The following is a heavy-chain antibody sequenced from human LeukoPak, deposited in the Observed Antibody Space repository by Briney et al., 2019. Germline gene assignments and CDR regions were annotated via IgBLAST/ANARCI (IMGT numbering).Heavy chain of an antibody. CDR2: IYYSGST. CDR1: GGSISSGGYY. CDR3: ARSGPDSSGWYSAGAFDI. D-gene: IGHD6-19*01. Sequence: SETLSLTCTVSGGSISSGGYYWSWIRQHPGKGLEWIGYIYYSGSTYYNPSLKSRVTISVDTSKNQFSLKLSSVTAADTAVYYCARSGPDSSGWYSAGAFDIWGQGTMVTVSS. V-gene: IGHV4-31*03. J-gene: IGHJ3*02.